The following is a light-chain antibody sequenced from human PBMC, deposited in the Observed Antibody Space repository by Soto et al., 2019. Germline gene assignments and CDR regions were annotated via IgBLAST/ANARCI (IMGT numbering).Light chain of an antibody. Sequence: IVMSQSPATLSVSTGERATLSCRASQSVSDYLAWYQQTPGQPPRLLIDTESTRAIGFTARFSGSGSGTELILTSSSLQSEDFAVCYWQQYSNWPRTFGQGTKVDI. V-gene: IGKV3-15*01. CDR1: QSVSDY. CDR3: QQYSNWPRT. J-gene: IGKJ1*01. CDR2: TES.